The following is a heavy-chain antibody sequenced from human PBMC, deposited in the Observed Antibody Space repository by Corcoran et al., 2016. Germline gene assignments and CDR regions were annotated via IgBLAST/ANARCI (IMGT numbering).Heavy chain of an antibody. CDR1: GFTLNDVW. V-gene: IGHV3-15*01. CDR2: IKSETAGGTS. Sequence: EVQLVESGVGLVKPGGSLRLSCAASGFTLNDVWMSWVRQAPGKGLEWVGRIKSETAGGTSDYAAPVKGRFTISRDDSESTLFLQMNSLTTEDTAMYYCTTEDWGSLNDWGQGTLVTVST. CDR3: TTEDWGSLND. J-gene: IGHJ4*02. D-gene: IGHD7-27*01.